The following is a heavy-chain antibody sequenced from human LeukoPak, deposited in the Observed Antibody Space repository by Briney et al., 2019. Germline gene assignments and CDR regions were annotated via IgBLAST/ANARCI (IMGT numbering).Heavy chain of an antibody. CDR2: INHSGST. J-gene: IGHJ4*02. CDR3: ARQNYGSAPLRY. Sequence: PGGSLRLSCAASGFTFSSDAMSWVRQAPGKGLEWIGEINHSGSTNYNPSLMSRVTISVDTSKNQFSLKLSSVTAADTAVYFCARQNYGSAPLRYWGQGTLVTVSS. D-gene: IGHD3-10*01. CDR1: GFTFSSDA. V-gene: IGHV4-34*01.